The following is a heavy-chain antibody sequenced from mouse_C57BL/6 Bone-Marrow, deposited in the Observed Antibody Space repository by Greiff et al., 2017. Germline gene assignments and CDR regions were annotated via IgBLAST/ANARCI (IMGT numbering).Heavy chain of an antibody. CDR1: GYTFTSYW. CDR3: ARDYITTVVATNFDV. D-gene: IGHD1-1*01. Sequence: QVQLKQPGAELVKPGASVKLSCRASGYTFTSYWMHWVKQRPGQGLEWIGMIHPNSGSTNYNEKFKSKATLTVDKSSSTAYMQLSSLTSEDSAVYYCARDYITTVVATNFDVWGTGTTVTVSS. V-gene: IGHV1-64*01. CDR2: IHPNSGST. J-gene: IGHJ1*03.